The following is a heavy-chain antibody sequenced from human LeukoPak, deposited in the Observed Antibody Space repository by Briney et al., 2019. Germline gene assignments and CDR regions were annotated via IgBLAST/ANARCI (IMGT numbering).Heavy chain of an antibody. CDR3: AKDLQIGAAVYYFDY. D-gene: IGHD6-13*01. Sequence: GGSLRHSCAASGFIFNKYAMHWVRQAPGKGLEWVAVIASDGRDKHHADSVQGRFTISRDNSKNIVYLQMNSLRPEDTAIYFCAKDLQIGAAVYYFDYWGQGTLVTVSS. J-gene: IGHJ4*02. CDR1: GFIFNKYA. CDR2: IASDGRDK. V-gene: IGHV3-30*18.